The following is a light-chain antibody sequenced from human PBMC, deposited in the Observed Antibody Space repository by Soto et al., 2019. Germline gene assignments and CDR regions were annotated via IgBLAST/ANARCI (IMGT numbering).Light chain of an antibody. CDR2: GAS. J-gene: IGKJ5*01. CDR3: QQRGDWPPIT. Sequence: EVVSTQSPGTLSLSPGETATLSCRASQSVSSSYLAWYQQKPGQAPRLLIYGASSRATGIPDRFSGSGSGTDFTLTISSLEPEDFAVYYCQQRGDWPPITFGQGTRLEI. V-gene: IGKV3D-20*02. CDR1: QSVSSSY.